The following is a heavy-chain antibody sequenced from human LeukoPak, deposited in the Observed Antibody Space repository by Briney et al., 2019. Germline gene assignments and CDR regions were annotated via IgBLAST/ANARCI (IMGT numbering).Heavy chain of an antibody. J-gene: IGHJ4*02. CDR3: ATDAGRYGGNGY. Sequence: SETLSLTCAVYGGSFSGYYWSWIRQPPGKGLEWIGEINHSGSTNYNPSLKSRVTISVDTSKNQFSLKLSSVTAADTAVYYCATDAGRYGGNGYWGQGTLVTVSS. D-gene: IGHD4-23*01. V-gene: IGHV4-34*01. CDR2: INHSGST. CDR1: GGSFSGYY.